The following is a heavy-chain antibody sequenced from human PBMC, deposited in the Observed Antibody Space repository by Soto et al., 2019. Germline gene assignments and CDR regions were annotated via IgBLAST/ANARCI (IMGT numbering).Heavy chain of an antibody. Sequence: GGSLRLSCAASGFTFSSYWMSWVRQAPGKGLEWVANIKQDGSEKYYVDSVKGRFTISRDNAKNSLYLQMNSLRAEDTAVYYCARDEGDIGSDDAFDIWGQGTMVTVSS. D-gene: IGHD2-21*02. CDR2: IKQDGSEK. CDR1: GFTFSSYW. CDR3: ARDEGDIGSDDAFDI. J-gene: IGHJ3*02. V-gene: IGHV3-7*01.